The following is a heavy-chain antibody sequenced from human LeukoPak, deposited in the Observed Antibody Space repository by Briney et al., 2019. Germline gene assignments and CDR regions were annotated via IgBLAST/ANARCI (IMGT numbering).Heavy chain of an antibody. D-gene: IGHD6-13*01. CDR1: GXXFSNAX. CDR3: TTDPLIAAALDY. Sequence: RXXXXASGXXFSNAXXXXVRQXPGXXXEXXGRIKSKTDGGTTDYAAPVKGRFTISRDDSKNTLYLQMNSLKTEDTAVYYCTTDPLIAAALDYWGQGTLVTVSS. CDR2: IKSKTDGGTT. J-gene: IGHJ4*02. V-gene: IGHV3-15*01.